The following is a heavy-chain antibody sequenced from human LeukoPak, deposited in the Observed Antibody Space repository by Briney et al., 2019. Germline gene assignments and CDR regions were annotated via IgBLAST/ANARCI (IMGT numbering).Heavy chain of an antibody. CDR1: GFTFSSYW. Sequence: PGGSLRLSCAASGFTFSSYWMNWVRQAPGKGLEWAANINQDGSEKSYVDSVKGRFTISRDNAKNSLYLQMNSLRAEDTAFYYCARGEGVTNDYWGQGTLVTVSS. J-gene: IGHJ4*02. D-gene: IGHD2-21*02. CDR2: INQDGSEK. CDR3: ARGEGVTNDY. V-gene: IGHV3-7*01.